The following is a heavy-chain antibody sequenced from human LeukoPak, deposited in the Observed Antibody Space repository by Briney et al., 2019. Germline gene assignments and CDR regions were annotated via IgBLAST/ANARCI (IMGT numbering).Heavy chain of an antibody. Sequence: LSLTCAVYGGSFSGYYWSWIRQPPGKGLEWVSYISSSGSTIYYADSVKGRFTISRDNAKNTLYLQMNSLRAEDTAVYYCAKKSIAVAGKYFQHWGQGTLVTVSS. V-gene: IGHV3-11*04. CDR2: ISSSGSTI. CDR3: AKKSIAVAGKYFQH. CDR1: GGSFSGYY. D-gene: IGHD6-19*01. J-gene: IGHJ1*01.